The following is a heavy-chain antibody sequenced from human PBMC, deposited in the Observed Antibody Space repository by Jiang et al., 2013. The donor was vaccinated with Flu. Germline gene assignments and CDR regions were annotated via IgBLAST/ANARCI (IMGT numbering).Heavy chain of an antibody. Sequence: SGAEVKKPGASVKVSCKASGYTFTGYYMHWVRQAPGQGLEWMGWINPNSGGTNYAQKFQGRVTMTRNTSISTAYMELSSLRSEDTAVYYCARTHYDILTGSTSLGYWGQGTLVTVSS. CDR1: GYTFTGYY. CDR2: INPNSGGT. J-gene: IGHJ4*02. D-gene: IGHD3-9*01. V-gene: IGHV1-2*02. CDR3: ARTHYDILTGSTSLGY.